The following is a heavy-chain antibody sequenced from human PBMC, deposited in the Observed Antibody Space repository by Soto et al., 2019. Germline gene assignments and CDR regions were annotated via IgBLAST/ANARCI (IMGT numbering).Heavy chain of an antibody. CDR2: IRGSGDNT. Sequence: DEQLVESGGDLVQPGGSLRLSCAASGFVFRTNAMSWVRQRPGQGLEWVSAIRGSGDNTYYADSVKGRFSISRDNSKNTLFLQMNSLRAEDTAMYYCASLKIYCRGETCYSCYHDYWGQGTLVTVSS. J-gene: IGHJ4*02. V-gene: IGHV3-23*04. CDR3: ASLKIYCRGETCYSCYHDY. D-gene: IGHD2-15*01. CDR1: GFVFRTNA.